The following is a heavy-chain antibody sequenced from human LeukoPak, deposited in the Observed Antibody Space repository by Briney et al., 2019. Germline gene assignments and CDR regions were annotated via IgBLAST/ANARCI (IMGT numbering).Heavy chain of an antibody. CDR3: ARTSIAARRANAFDI. J-gene: IGHJ3*02. Sequence: SQTLSLTCAVSGGSISSGGYSWSWIRQPPGKGLEWIGYIYHSGSTYYNPSLESRVTISVDRSKNQFSLKLSSVTAADTAVYYCARTSIAARRANAFDIWGQGTIVTVSS. V-gene: IGHV4-30-2*01. D-gene: IGHD6-6*01. CDR1: GGSISSGGYS. CDR2: IYHSGST.